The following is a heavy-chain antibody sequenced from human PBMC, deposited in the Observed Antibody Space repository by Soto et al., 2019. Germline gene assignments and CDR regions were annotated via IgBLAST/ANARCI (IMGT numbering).Heavy chain of an antibody. V-gene: IGHV4-34*01. Sequence: QVQLQQWGAGLLKPSETLSLSCAVYGGYFNDNYYTWFRQPPGKGLEWIGEISRSGTTKYIPSLKSRASISFETSKTPVSLKVTSVTAAATAVYYCATSLWFGTQVELWGQGALVTVSS. D-gene: IGHD3-10*01. CDR2: ISRSGTT. J-gene: IGHJ5*02. CDR1: GGYFNDNY. CDR3: ATSLWFGTQVEL.